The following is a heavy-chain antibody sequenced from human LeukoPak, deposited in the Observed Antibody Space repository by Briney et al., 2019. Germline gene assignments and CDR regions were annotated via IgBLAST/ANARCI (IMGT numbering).Heavy chain of an antibody. CDR1: GFTFGDYA. Sequence: GGSLRLSCTASGFTFGDYAMSWVRQAPGKGLEWVGFIRSKAYGGTTEYAASVKGRFTISRDDSKSIAYLQMNSLKTEDTAVYYCTRYDSSGYYYVEYFQHWGQGTLVTVSS. CDR2: IRSKAYGGTT. V-gene: IGHV3-49*04. CDR3: TRYDSSGYYYVEYFQH. J-gene: IGHJ1*01. D-gene: IGHD3-22*01.